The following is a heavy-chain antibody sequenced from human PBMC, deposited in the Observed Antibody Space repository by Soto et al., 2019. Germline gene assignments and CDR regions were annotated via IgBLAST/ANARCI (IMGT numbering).Heavy chain of an antibody. J-gene: IGHJ5*02. D-gene: IGHD3-9*01. CDR2: IYYSGSI. V-gene: IGHV4-31*03. CDR3: ARQSESTGYFYGWFDP. Sequence: QVQLQESGPGLVRPSQTLSLTCTVSGGSINSRGYYWTWIRQHPGKGLEWIGNIYYSGSIHFNPSLKSRLTMLVDTSENQFSQKLTSVTAADTAVYYCARQSESTGYFYGWFDPWGQGTLVTVSS. CDR1: GGSINSRGYY.